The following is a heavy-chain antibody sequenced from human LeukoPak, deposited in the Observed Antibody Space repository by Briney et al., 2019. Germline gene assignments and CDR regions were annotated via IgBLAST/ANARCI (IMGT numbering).Heavy chain of an antibody. CDR3: ARGHGVLEWSSFYFDY. Sequence: SETLSLTCTVSGDSMSTFYWTWFRQPPGKGLEWIGFMFYSGNTYYNPSLKSRVTISTDTSKNQFSLQLSSVTAADTAVYYCARGHGVLEWSSFYFDYWGQGIRVTVSA. V-gene: IGHV4-59*12. CDR2: MFYSGNT. CDR1: GDSMSTFY. J-gene: IGHJ4*02. D-gene: IGHD3-3*01.